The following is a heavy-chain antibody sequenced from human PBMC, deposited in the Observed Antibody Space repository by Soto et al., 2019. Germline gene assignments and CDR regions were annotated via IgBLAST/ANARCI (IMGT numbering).Heavy chain of an antibody. Sequence: TQALTCTVSGGSISSGGYYWSWIRQHPGKGLEWIGYIYYSGSTYYNPSLKSRVTISVDTSKNQFSLKLSSVTAADTAVYYCAREGGTSSFDYWGQGTLVTVS. CDR2: IYYSGST. CDR3: AREGGTSSFDY. J-gene: IGHJ4*02. V-gene: IGHV4-31*03. CDR1: GGSISSGGYY. D-gene: IGHD2-2*01.